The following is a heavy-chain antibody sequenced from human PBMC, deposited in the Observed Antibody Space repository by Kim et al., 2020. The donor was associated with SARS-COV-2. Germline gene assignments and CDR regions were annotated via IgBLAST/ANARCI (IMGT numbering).Heavy chain of an antibody. Sequence: SVKVSCKASGGTFSSYAISWVRQAPGQGLEWMGGIIPIFGTANYAQKFQGRVTITADESTSTAYMELSSLRSEDTAVYYCARDTVPVVRGPSYYYYYGMDVWGQGTTVTVSS. D-gene: IGHD3-10*01. CDR1: GGTFSSYA. J-gene: IGHJ6*02. V-gene: IGHV1-69*13. CDR2: IIPIFGTA. CDR3: ARDTVPVVRGPSYYYYYGMDV.